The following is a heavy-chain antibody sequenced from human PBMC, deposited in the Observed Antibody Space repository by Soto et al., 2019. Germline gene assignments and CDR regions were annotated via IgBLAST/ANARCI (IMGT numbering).Heavy chain of an antibody. Sequence: GASVKVSCKASGYTFTSYYMHWVRRAPGQGLEWMGIINPSGGSTSYAQKFQGRVTMTRDTSTSTVYMELSSLRSEDTAVYYCARDMQQLGPFYYYYYGMDVWGQGTTVTISS. V-gene: IGHV1-46*01. J-gene: IGHJ6*02. CDR2: INPSGGST. CDR3: ARDMQQLGPFYYYYYGMDV. D-gene: IGHD6-13*01. CDR1: GYTFTSYY.